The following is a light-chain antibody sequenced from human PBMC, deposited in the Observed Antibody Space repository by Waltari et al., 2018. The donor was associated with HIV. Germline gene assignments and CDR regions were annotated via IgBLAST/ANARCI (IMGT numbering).Light chain of an antibody. J-gene: IGKJ2*01. Sequence: EIVLMQSPGTLSLSPGEGATLSCRASQTISANYLAWYQQKPGQAPRLLIYDAFRRATGIPDRFSGSGSGTDFSLTIRRLEPEDFAVYHCHRYGTSPYTFGQGTRLDIK. V-gene: IGKV3-20*01. CDR2: DAF. CDR1: QTISANY. CDR3: HRYGTSPYT.